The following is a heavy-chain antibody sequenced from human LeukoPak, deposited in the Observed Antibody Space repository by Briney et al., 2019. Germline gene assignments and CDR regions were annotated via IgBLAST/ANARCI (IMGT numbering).Heavy chain of an antibody. CDR2: IYSGDTT. D-gene: IGHD4-23*01. Sequence: GGSLRLSCAVSGFTVSDNYMSWVRQAPGKGLEWVSLIYSGDTTLYADSVKGRFTISRDISKNTLYLQMKSLRAEDTAVYYCARRAGGYSHPYDYWGQGILVTVSS. CDR1: GFTVSDNY. V-gene: IGHV3-53*01. CDR3: ARRAGGYSHPYDY. J-gene: IGHJ4*02.